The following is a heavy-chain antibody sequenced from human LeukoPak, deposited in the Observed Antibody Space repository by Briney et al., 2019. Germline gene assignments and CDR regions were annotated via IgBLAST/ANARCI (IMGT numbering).Heavy chain of an antibody. D-gene: IGHD3-22*01. V-gene: IGHV1-18*01. CDR1: GYTFTSYG. Sequence: ASVKVSCKASGYTFTSYGISWVRQAPGQGLEWMGWISAYNGNTNYAQKLQGRVTMTTDTSTSTAYMELRSLRSDDTAVYYCARDRYYYDSSGYLLYYYYYYGTDVWGQGTTVTVSS. J-gene: IGHJ6*02. CDR3: ARDRYYYDSSGYLLYYYYYYGTDV. CDR2: ISAYNGNT.